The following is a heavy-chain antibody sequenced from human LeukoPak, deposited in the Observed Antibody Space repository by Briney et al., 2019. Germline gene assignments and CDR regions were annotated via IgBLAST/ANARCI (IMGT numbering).Heavy chain of an antibody. Sequence: SETLSLTCAVYGGSFSGYYWSWIRQSPGKGLEWIGEINHSGSTNYNPSLTSRVTISVDTSKNQFSLKLSSVTAADTAVYYCAREGGYCSSTSCYYKFNWFDPWGQGTLVTVSS. D-gene: IGHD2-2*01. CDR3: AREGGYCSSTSCYYKFNWFDP. V-gene: IGHV4-34*01. CDR1: GGSFSGYY. CDR2: INHSGST. J-gene: IGHJ5*02.